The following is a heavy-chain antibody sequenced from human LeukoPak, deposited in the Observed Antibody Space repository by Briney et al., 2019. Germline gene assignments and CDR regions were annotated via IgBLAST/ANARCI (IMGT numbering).Heavy chain of an antibody. J-gene: IGHJ4*02. CDR2: IYHSGST. Sequence: SETLSLTCTVSGGSISSGGYYWSWIRQPPGKGLEWIGYIYHSGSTYYNPSLKSRVTISVDRSKNQFSLKLSSVTAADTAVYYCARLNWGSLFVYFDYWGQGTLVTVSS. CDR3: ARLNWGSLFVYFDY. V-gene: IGHV4-30-2*01. D-gene: IGHD7-27*01. CDR1: GGSISSGGYY.